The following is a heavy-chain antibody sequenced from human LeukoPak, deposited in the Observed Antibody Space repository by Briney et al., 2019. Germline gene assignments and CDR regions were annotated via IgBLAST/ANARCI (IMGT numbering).Heavy chain of an antibody. J-gene: IGHJ4*02. D-gene: IGHD3-22*01. CDR2: LNPSGGSS. CDR3: AREINSSAYY. V-gene: IGHV1-46*01. Sequence: GASVKVSCKASGYTVTSYYMHWVRQAPGQGLEWMGILNPSGGSSSYAQKFQGRATLTRATSTSTVYTELSSLRSEDTAVYYCAREINSSAYYWGQGTLVTVSS. CDR1: GYTVTSYY.